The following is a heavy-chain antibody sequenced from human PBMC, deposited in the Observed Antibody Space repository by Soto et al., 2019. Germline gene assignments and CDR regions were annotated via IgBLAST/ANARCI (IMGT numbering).Heavy chain of an antibody. CDR3: ARGRQLAGGWFDP. CDR2: INHSGST. J-gene: IGHJ5*02. CDR1: GGSFSGYY. V-gene: IGHV4-34*01. D-gene: IGHD6-6*01. Sequence: SETLSLTCAVCGGSFSGYYWSWIRQPPGKGLEWIGEINHSGSTNYNPSRKSRVTISVDTSKNQFSLKLSSVTAADTAVYYCARGRQLAGGWFDPWGQGTLVTVSS.